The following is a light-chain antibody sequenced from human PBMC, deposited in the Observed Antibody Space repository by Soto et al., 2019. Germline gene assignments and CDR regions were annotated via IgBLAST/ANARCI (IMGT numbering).Light chain of an antibody. J-gene: IGLJ1*01. CDR3: SSYTSSSTPYV. CDR1: NSDVGGYTY. Sequence: QSALTQPASVSGSPGQSITISCTGTNSDVGGYTYVSWYQQHPGKAPNLMIYDVSNRPSGVSNRFSGSKSGNTASLTISGLQADDAADYYCSSYTSSSTPYVFGTGTKLTVL. V-gene: IGLV2-14*03. CDR2: DVS.